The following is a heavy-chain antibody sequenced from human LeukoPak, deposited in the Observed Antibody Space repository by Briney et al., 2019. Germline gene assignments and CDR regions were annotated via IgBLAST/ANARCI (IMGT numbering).Heavy chain of an antibody. D-gene: IGHD3/OR15-3a*01. CDR3: AREDFFTPHS. CDR2: IGFSSIGYSSDHI. Sequence: RGSLRLSCAASGFTFSAYYMTWIRQAPGKGLEWVSSIGFSSIGYSSDHIKYADSVKGRFTISRDNAKNSLYLQMDSLRAEDTAVYFCAREDFFTPHSWGQGTLVTVSS. CDR1: GFTFSAYY. V-gene: IGHV3-11*05. J-gene: IGHJ4*02.